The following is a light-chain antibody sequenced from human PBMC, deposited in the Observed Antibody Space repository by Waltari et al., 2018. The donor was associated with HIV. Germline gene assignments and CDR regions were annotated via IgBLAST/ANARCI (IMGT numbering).Light chain of an antibody. J-gene: IGKJ4*01. CDR1: QGIKNY. Sequence: DIQMTQSPSSLSASVRDRVTITCRASQGIKNYLAWYQQKPGKVPKLLIYAASTLQSGVPSRFSGSDSGTDFNLTISSLQPEDVATYYCQKYNSVPLTFGGGTKVEIK. CDR3: QKYNSVPLT. CDR2: AAS. V-gene: IGKV1-27*01.